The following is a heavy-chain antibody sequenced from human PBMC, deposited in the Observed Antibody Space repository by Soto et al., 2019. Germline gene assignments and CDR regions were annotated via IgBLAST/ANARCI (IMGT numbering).Heavy chain of an antibody. D-gene: IGHD3-22*01. J-gene: IGHJ5*01. V-gene: IGHV3-23*01. CDR1: GFTFTTYA. CDR3: VRLIGNSWLDS. Sequence: LRLSCAASGFTFTTYAMTWVRQAPGKGLEWVSAINSAGTTYYADSVKGRFTISRDNANNQVSLQLTSVTPDDTAIYYCVRLIGNSWLDSWGQGTLVTVSS. CDR2: INSAGTT.